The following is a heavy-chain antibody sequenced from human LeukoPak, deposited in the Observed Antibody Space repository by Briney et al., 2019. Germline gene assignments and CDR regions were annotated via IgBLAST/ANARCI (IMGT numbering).Heavy chain of an antibody. Sequence: GGSLRLSCVMSGLTFSNYAMNWVRQAPGKGLEWISDISTDSGSTYHIESVRGRFTTSRDNSRSTLYLQMNSLRADDTGVYYCASGLYGGVFDNWGQGTLVTVSS. CDR3: ASGLYGGVFDN. D-gene: IGHD4/OR15-4a*01. CDR2: ISTDSGST. V-gene: IGHV3-23*02. J-gene: IGHJ4*02. CDR1: GLTFSNYA.